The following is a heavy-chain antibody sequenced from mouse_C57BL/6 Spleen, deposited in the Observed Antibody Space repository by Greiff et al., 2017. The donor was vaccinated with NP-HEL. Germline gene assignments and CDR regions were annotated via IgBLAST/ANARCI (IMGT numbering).Heavy chain of an antibody. Sequence: QVQLQQSGAELVRPGTSVKLSCKASGYTFTSYWMHWVKQRPGQGLEWIGVIDPSDSYTNYNQKFKGKATLTVDTSSSTAYMQLSSLTSEDSAVYYCARSTMVTTDFDYWGQGTTLTVSS. J-gene: IGHJ2*01. CDR2: IDPSDSYT. D-gene: IGHD2-1*01. CDR3: ARSTMVTTDFDY. CDR1: GYTFTSYW. V-gene: IGHV1-59*01.